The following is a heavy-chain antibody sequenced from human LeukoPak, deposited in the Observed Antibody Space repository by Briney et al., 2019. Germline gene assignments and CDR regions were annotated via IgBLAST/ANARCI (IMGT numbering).Heavy chain of an antibody. CDR1: GFTFSSYE. J-gene: IGHJ4*02. D-gene: IGHD2-2*01. V-gene: IGHV3-48*03. CDR3: ARAGTRPFLDY. CDR2: ISSGGSTK. Sequence: GGSLRLSCAASGFTFSSYEMNWVRQAPGKGLEWVSYISSGGSTKYYTGSVKGRFTVSRDNAQNSLHLQMNSLRAEDTAVYYCARAGTRPFLDYWGQGTLGTVSS.